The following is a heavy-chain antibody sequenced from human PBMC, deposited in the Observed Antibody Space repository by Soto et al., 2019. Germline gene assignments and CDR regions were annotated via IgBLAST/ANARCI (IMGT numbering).Heavy chain of an antibody. D-gene: IGHD1-26*01. V-gene: IGHV3-21*01. CDR1: GFTFSSYS. CDR3: ARWQLTGDAFDI. Sequence: PVGSLRLSCAASGFTFSSYSMNWVRQAPGKGLEWVSSISSSSSYIYYADSVKGRFTISRDNAKNSLYLQMNSLRAEDTAVYYCARWQLTGDAFDIWGQGTMVTVSS. CDR2: ISSSSSYI. J-gene: IGHJ3*02.